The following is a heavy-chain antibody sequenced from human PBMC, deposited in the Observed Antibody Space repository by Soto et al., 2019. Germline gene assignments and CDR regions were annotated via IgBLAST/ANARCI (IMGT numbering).Heavy chain of an antibody. CDR3: ARHSIFGVTDPVYYYYGMDV. J-gene: IGHJ6*02. V-gene: IGHV5-51*01. D-gene: IGHD3-3*01. CDR1: GYSFTSYW. CDR2: IYPGDSDT. Sequence: GESLKISCKGSGYSFTSYWIGWVRPMPGKGLEWMGIIYPGDSDTSYSPSFQGQVTISADKSISTAYLQWSSLKASDTAMYYCARHSIFGVTDPVYYYYGMDVWGQGTTVTVSS.